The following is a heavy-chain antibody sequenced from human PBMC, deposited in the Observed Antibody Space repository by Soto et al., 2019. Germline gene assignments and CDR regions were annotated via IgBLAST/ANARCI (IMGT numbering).Heavy chain of an antibody. J-gene: IGHJ4*02. CDR2: ISGSGGST. V-gene: IGHV3-23*01. CDR3: AKDSPGITIFGVVTPFDY. CDR1: GFTFSSYA. D-gene: IGHD3-3*01. Sequence: VGSLRLSCAASGFTFSSYAMSWVRQAPGKGLEWVSAISGSGGSTYYADSVKGRFTISRDNSKNTLYLQMNSLRAEDTAVYYCAKDSPGITIFGVVTPFDYWGQGTLVTVSS.